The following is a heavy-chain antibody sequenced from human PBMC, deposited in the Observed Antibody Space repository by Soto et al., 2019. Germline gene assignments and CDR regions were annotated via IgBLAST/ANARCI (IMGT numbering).Heavy chain of an antibody. Sequence: GESLKISCAASGFTFSNAWMSWVRQAPGKGLEWVGRIKSKTDGGTTDYAAPVKGRFTISRDDSKNTLYLQMNSLKTEDTAVYYCTTDELLDAFDIWGQGTMVTVSS. J-gene: IGHJ3*02. CDR3: TTDELLDAFDI. CDR2: IKSKTDGGTT. D-gene: IGHD2-15*01. V-gene: IGHV3-15*01. CDR1: GFTFSNAW.